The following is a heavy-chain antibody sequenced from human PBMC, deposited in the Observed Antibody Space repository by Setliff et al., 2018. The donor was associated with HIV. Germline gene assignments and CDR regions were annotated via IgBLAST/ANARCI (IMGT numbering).Heavy chain of an antibody. V-gene: IGHV4-4*07. CDR3: ARWGEPAQRGFDI. CDR1: GGSITNHY. CDR2: LYPSGNT. Sequence: SETLSLTCSVSGGSITNHYWSWVRQPPGKALEWIGLLYPSGNTNYNPSLESRLTISADRPNSQLSLKLTAVTAADAAVYYCARWGEPAQRGFDIWGQGTMVTVSS. J-gene: IGHJ3*02. D-gene: IGHD3-16*01.